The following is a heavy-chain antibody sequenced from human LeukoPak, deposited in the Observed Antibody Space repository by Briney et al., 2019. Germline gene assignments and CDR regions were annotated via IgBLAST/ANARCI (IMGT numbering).Heavy chain of an antibody. J-gene: IGHJ3*02. D-gene: IGHD1-1*01. CDR2: INPNNGGT. Sequence: ASVKVSCKXSGYTFTGYYMHWVRQAPGQGLEWMGRINPNNGGTNYAQKFQGRVTMTRDTSISTAYMELSRLRSDDTAVYYCARDAYVHNAFDIWGQGTMVTVSS. V-gene: IGHV1-2*06. CDR3: ARDAYVHNAFDI. CDR1: GYTFTGYY.